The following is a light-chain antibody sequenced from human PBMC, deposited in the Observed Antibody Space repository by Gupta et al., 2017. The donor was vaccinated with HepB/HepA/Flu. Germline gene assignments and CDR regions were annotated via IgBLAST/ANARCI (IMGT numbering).Light chain of an antibody. Sequence: DIQMTQSPSSLSASVGDRVTITCRASQDISNYLAWYQQKPGKVPKLLIYAASTLHSGVPSRFRGSGSATDFTLTISSLQPEDAATDYCQKDNSVPRTFGQGTKVEIK. V-gene: IGKV1-27*01. CDR1: QDISNY. CDR3: QKDNSVPRT. CDR2: AAS. J-gene: IGKJ1*01.